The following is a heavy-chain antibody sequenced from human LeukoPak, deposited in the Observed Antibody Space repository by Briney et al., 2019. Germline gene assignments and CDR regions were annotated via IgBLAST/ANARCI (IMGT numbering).Heavy chain of an antibody. CDR2: MNPNSGNT. D-gene: IGHD3-10*01. V-gene: IGHV1-8*01. CDR3: ARAERDYYGSGSPYLGMDV. J-gene: IGHJ6*02. CDR1: GYTFTSYD. Sequence: GASVKVSCKASGYTFTSYDINWVRQATGQGLEWMGWMNPNSGNTGYAQKFQGRVTMTRNTSIGTAYMELSSLRSEDTAVYYCARAERDYYGSGSPYLGMDVWGQGTTVTVSS.